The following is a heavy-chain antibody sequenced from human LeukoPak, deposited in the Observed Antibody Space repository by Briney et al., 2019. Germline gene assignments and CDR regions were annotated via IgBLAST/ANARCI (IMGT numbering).Heavy chain of an antibody. CDR3: AKDLTFGDGRWEFVP. CDR2: MLQSGST. J-gene: IGHJ5*02. V-gene: IGHV3-23*01. D-gene: IGHD4-17*01. Sequence: GGSLRLSCVASGFSLSGYAMGWVRQAPGKGPEWVSGMLQSGSTFYSDSVKGRFTISRDSSTNTLYLQMNSLRSEDTAIYSCAKDLTFGDGRWEFVPWGQGTLVTVSS. CDR1: GFSLSGYA.